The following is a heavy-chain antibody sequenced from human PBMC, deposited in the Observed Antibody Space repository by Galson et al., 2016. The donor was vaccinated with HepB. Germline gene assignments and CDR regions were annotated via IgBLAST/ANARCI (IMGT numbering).Heavy chain of an antibody. V-gene: IGHV5-51*01. D-gene: IGHD3-22*01. J-gene: IGHJ3*02. CDR3: ARRNYFGSGGYLDAFDI. CDR2: IFPHDSET. CDR1: GYRFTDYW. Sequence: QSGAEVKQPGESLKISCQGSGYRFTDYWITWVRQMPGKGLEWMGIIFPHDSETTYSPSLQGQVTIPVDDSLNTAYLQWSSLKASDTAMYYCARRNYFGSGGYLDAFDIWCQGTMVIVSS.